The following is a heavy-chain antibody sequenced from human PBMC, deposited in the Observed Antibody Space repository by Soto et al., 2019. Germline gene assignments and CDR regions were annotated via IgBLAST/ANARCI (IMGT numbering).Heavy chain of an antibody. Sequence: QVQLVQSGAEVKKPGASVKVSCKASGYTFINYYMHWVRQAPGQGLEWMGIINPNGGSTTYAQKLQGRVTLTRDTSTNTVNMQLSSLRSEDTAVYCCASEKWLVRRNDPFDIWGQGTMVTVSS. CDR1: GYTFINYY. J-gene: IGHJ3*02. V-gene: IGHV1-46*04. CDR2: INPNGGST. D-gene: IGHD6-19*01. CDR3: ASEKWLVRRNDPFDI.